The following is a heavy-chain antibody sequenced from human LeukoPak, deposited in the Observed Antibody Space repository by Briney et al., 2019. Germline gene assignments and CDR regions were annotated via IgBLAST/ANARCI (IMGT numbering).Heavy chain of an antibody. D-gene: IGHD2-2*01. CDR3: ARETAYCSSTSCYHSGAFDI. V-gene: IGHV3-66*02. CDR2: IYSGGST. Sequence: GGSLRLSCAASGFTFSSNYMSWVRQAPGKGLEWVSVIYSGGSTYYADSVKGRFTISRDNSKNTLYLQMNSLRAEDTAVYYCARETAYCSSTSCYHSGAFDIWGQGTMVTVSS. J-gene: IGHJ3*02. CDR1: GFTFSSNY.